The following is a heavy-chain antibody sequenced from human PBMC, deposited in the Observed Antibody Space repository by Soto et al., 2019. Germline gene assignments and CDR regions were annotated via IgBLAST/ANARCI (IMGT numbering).Heavy chain of an antibody. J-gene: IGHJ5*02. CDR3: ARVRYYDSSGPLSNWFDP. V-gene: IGHV4-30-4*01. CDR1: GGSISSGDYY. CDR2: IYYSGST. Sequence: SETLSLTCTVSGGSISSGDYYWSWIRQPPGKGLEWIGYIYYSGSTYYNPSLKSRVTISVDTSKNQFSLKLSSVTAADTAVYYCARVRYYDSSGPLSNWFDPWGQGTLVTVSS. D-gene: IGHD3-22*01.